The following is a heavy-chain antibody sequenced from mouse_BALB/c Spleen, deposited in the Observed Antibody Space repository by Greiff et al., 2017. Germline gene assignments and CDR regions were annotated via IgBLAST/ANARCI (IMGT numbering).Heavy chain of an antibody. V-gene: IGHV5-17*02. CDR3: ARPMITTGYYAMDY. D-gene: IGHD2-4*01. Sequence: EVQLQESGGGLVQPGGSRKLSCAASGFTFSSFGMHWVRQAPEKGLEWVAYISSGSSTIYYADTVKGRFTISRDNPKNTLFLQMTSLRSEDTAMYYCARPMITTGYYAMDYWGQGTSVTVSS. CDR2: ISSGSSTI. J-gene: IGHJ4*01. CDR1: GFTFSSFG.